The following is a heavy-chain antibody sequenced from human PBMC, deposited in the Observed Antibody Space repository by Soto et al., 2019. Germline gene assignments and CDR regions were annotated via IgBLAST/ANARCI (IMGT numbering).Heavy chain of an antibody. CDR1: GYTFTSYG. D-gene: IGHD3-22*01. J-gene: IGHJ4*02. CDR3: ARGRRDYYDSSGYFIFDY. Sequence: ASVKVSCTASGYTFTSYGISWVRQAPGQGLEWMGWISAYNGNTNYAQKLQGRVTMTTDTTTSTAYMELRSLRSDDTAVYYCARGRRDYYDSSGYFIFDYWGQGTLVTVSS. V-gene: IGHV1-18*01. CDR2: ISAYNGNT.